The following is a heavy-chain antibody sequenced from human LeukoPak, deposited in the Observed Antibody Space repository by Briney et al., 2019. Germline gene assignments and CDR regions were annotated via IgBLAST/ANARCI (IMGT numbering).Heavy chain of an antibody. V-gene: IGHV5-51*01. D-gene: IGHD1-1*01. J-gene: IGHJ3*01. CDR3: ARQTTNGFDF. CDR1: GYSFTSYW. Sequence: GESLKISCKGFGYSFTSYWIAWVRQMPGKGLEWMGIIYPSDSDTGYSPSFQGQVTFSADKSTSTAYLQWSSLKASDTAIYYCARQTTNGFDFWGQGTMVTVSS. CDR2: IYPSDSDT.